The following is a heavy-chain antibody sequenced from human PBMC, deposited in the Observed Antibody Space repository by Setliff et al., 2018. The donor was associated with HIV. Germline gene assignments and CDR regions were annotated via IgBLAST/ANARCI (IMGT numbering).Heavy chain of an antibody. V-gene: IGHV4-61*09. CDR2: IDSSGAT. D-gene: IGHD3-10*01. CDR1: GGAITSGDFY. Sequence: SSETLSLTCTVAGGAITSGDFYWSWIRQSAGKRLEWIGHIDSSGATNYNPSLKSRVTISVDTSMNQFSLRLTSVTAADTAAYFCARDVMGWFGSYFDRWGQGTLVTVSS. J-gene: IGHJ4*02. CDR3: ARDVMGWFGSYFDR.